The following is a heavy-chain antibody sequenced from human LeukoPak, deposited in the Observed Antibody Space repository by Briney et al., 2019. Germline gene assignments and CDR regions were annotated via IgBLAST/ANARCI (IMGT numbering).Heavy chain of an antibody. CDR1: GFSFSTYY. Sequence: PGGSLRLSCAASGFSFSTYYVNWLRQAPGKGLEWVSCISSSSTYIFYADSVRGRFAISRDDAKNSLYLQMNSLRADDTAVYYCVRENHGSFDYWGQGSLVTVSS. V-gene: IGHV3-21*01. CDR3: VRENHGSFDY. CDR2: ISSSSTYI. D-gene: IGHD1-14*01. J-gene: IGHJ4*02.